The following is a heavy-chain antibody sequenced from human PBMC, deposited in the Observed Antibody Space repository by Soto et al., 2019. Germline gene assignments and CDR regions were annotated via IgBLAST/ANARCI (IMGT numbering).Heavy chain of an antibody. V-gene: IGHV4-31*02. CDR1: GESVRTRGYG. J-gene: IGHJ5*02. CDR3: ARVPFGYYDSGVYYQFNWFDP. Sequence: PSGGLCLTWTVSGESVRTRGYGGSCVREVPGKVLEWIGYIYYTGTTFFNPSLKGRVTISVDTSENQFSLRMFSVTAADTAVYYCARVPFGYYDSGVYYQFNWFDPWGQGPRVT. D-gene: IGHD3-22*01. CDR2: IYYTGTT.